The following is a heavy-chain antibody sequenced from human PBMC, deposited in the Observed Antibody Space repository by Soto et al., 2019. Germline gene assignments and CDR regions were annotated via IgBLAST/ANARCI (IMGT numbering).Heavy chain of an antibody. J-gene: IGHJ4*02. D-gene: IGHD6-13*01. V-gene: IGHV1-2*04. CDR2: INPNSGGT. Sequence: ASVKVSCKASGYTFTGSYMHWVRQAPGQGLEWMGWINPNSGGTNYAQKFQGWVTMTRDTSISTAYMELSRLRSDDTAVYYCAREAAAGGLNFDFRGQRSLVTGSS. CDR3: AREAAAGGLNFDF. CDR1: GYTFTGSY.